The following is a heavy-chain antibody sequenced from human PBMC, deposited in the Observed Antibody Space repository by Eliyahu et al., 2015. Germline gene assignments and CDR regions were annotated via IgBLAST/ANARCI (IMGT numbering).Heavy chain of an antibody. CDR3: ARSYSSHFLALDV. CDR2: SHNDGFT. V-gene: IGHV4-31*01. D-gene: IGHD6-13*01. Sequence: QVQLQESGPGRVEPSQTLSLIXSXSGVXVDPGYYDWTWXRQHPGGGLEWIGYSHNDGFTSYNPSLKRLVTISLDLSQNEFSLSLRSVTAADTAVYYCARSYSSHFLALDVWGQGTTLTVSS. J-gene: IGHJ6*02. CDR1: GVXVDPGYYD.